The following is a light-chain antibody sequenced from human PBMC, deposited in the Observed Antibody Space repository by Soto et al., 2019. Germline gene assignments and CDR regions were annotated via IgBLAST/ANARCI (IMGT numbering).Light chain of an antibody. V-gene: IGLV2-23*01. CDR2: EGS. CDR1: SSDVGSYNL. CDR3: CSYGSNFVL. Sequence: QSALTQPASVSGSPGQSITISCTGTSSDVGSYNLGSWYQHHPGKAPKLMIHEGSKRPSGVSNRFSGSKSGNTASLTISGLQAEDEADYYCCSYGSNFVLFGGGTKVTVL. J-gene: IGLJ2*01.